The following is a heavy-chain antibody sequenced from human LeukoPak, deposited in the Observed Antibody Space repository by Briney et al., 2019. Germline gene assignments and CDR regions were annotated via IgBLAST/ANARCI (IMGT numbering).Heavy chain of an antibody. V-gene: IGHV3-11*01. D-gene: IGHD3-10*01. CDR3: ARRMRFGELYFDY. CDR1: GFTFSDYY. CDR2: ISSSGSTI. J-gene: IGHJ4*02. Sequence: PGRSLRLSCASSGFTFSDYYMSWIRQAPGKGLEWISYISSSGSTIYYADSVQGRFTISRDNAKNSLYLQVNSLRAEDTAVYYCARRMRFGELYFDYWVQGTLVTVSS.